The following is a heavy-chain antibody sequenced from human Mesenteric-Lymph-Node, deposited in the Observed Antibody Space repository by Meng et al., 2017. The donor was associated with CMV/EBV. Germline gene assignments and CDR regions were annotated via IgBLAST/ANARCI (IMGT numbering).Heavy chain of an antibody. D-gene: IGHD2-2*01. Sequence: IGTYYWSWIRQPPGKQLEWIGNISYAGTTNYNAALKSRVTISVDTSKNQFSLKLRSVTAADTAVYYCARGEIVVVPAAMTLSHWFDPWGQGTLVTVSS. CDR2: ISYAGTT. CDR1: IGTYY. J-gene: IGHJ5*02. CDR3: ARGEIVVVPAAMTLSHWFDP. V-gene: IGHV4-61*01.